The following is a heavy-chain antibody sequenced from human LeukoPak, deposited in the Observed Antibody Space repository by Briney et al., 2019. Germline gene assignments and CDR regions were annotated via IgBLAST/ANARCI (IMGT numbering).Heavy chain of an antibody. CDR2: ITLDGETT. CDR1: GFTFSSYS. J-gene: IGHJ6*03. Sequence: GGSLRLSCAASGFTFSSYSMSWGRQAPGKGLEWVSSITLDGETTYYADAVRGRFTISRDDSKNTVYLQMNSLRVEDTAVYYCATLFSMDVWGKGTTVTVSS. V-gene: IGHV3-23*01. CDR3: ATLFSMDV.